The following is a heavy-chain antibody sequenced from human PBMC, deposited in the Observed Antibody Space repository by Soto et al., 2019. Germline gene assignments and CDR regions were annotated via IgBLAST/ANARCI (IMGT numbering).Heavy chain of an antibody. CDR2: IFPSGTT. J-gene: IGHJ4*02. CDR1: GGSLSGATYS. Sequence: KPSETLSLTCGVSGGSLSGATYSWNWIRQTPGKGLEWIGYIFPSGTTYYNPSLRSRVTISIDASKNQFSLSLRSLTAADTAVYYCARSREFDYWSQGTLVTVSS. V-gene: IGHV4-30-2*01. CDR3: ARSREFDY.